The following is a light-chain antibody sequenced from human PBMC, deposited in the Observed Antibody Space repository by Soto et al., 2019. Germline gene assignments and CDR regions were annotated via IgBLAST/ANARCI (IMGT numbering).Light chain of an antibody. J-gene: IGKJ1*01. Sequence: ELVMAQSPATLSVSPGERATLSCRASQSVSSNVAWYQQKPGQAPRLLIYDASTRATGIPARFSGSGSGTNFTLTISSLEPEDFAVYYCQQYGGLPTFGQGTKVDIK. CDR2: DAS. V-gene: IGKV3-15*01. CDR1: QSVSSN. CDR3: QQYGGLPT.